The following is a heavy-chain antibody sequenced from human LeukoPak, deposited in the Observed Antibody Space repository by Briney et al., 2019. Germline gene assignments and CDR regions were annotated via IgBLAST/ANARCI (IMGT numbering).Heavy chain of an antibody. Sequence: GGSLRLSCAASGFTFRNYAMYWVRQAPGKGLEWVAFTNYDGSDRCYADSVKGRFTVSRDNPKNTLYLQMNSLRTEDTAVYYCGTDLPDRYSLEYWGQGTMVTVPS. CDR1: GFTFRNYA. V-gene: IGHV3-30*02. CDR2: TNYDGSDR. J-gene: IGHJ4*02. D-gene: IGHD2-15*01. CDR3: GTDLPDRYSLEY.